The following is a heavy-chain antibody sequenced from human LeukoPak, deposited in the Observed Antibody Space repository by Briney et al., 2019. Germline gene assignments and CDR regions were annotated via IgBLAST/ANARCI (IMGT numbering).Heavy chain of an antibody. J-gene: IGHJ6*03. V-gene: IGHV5-51*01. CDR1: GYSFTDYW. CDR3: ARLGYSSSWPTSYMDV. D-gene: IGHD6-13*01. CDR2: VYPGDSDT. Sequence: GESLKISCKGSGYSFTDYWIAWGRHMPGKGLEGRGIVYPGDSDTSYSPSFQGQVTISADKSISTASLQWSSLKASDTAMYYCARLGYSSSWPTSYMDVWGKGPTVTVSS.